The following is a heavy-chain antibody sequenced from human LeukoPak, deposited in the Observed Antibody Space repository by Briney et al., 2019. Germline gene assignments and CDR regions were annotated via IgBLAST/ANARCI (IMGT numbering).Heavy chain of an antibody. D-gene: IGHD6-13*01. J-gene: IGHJ6*02. Sequence: GGSLRLSCVASGITFSNYAVSWVRQAPEKGLDWVSVISGSAHKIRYADSVKGRFTISRDNSKNTLYLQMNSLRAEDTAVYYCARAGYSSSWYVFSSYYYGMDVWGQGTTVTVSS. CDR3: ARAGYSSSWYVFSSYYYGMDV. CDR2: ISGSAHKI. V-gene: IGHV3-23*01. CDR1: GITFSNYA.